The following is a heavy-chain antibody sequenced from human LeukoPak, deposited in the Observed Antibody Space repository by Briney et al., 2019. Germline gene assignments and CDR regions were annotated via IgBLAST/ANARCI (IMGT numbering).Heavy chain of an antibody. D-gene: IGHD2-15*01. CDR3: ARYCSGGTCHPGRFDP. Sequence: ASVKVSCKASGYTFTSYGISWVRQAPGQGLEWMGWINPNSGGTNYAQKFQGRVTMTRDTSITTAYMELSSLRSNDTAVYYCARYCSGGTCHPGRFDPWGQGTLVTVSS. CDR2: INPNSGGT. J-gene: IGHJ5*02. V-gene: IGHV1-2*02. CDR1: GYTFTSYG.